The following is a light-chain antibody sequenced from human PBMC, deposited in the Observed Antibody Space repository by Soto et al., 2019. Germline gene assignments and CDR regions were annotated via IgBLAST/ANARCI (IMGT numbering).Light chain of an antibody. CDR1: QSVSSY. CDR3: QQRSNSPPLT. Sequence: EIVLTQSPATLSLSPGERATLSCRASQSVSSYLAWYQQKPGQAPRLLIYDASNRATGIPARFSGSGSGTDFTLTISSLEPEDFAVYYCQQRSNSPPLTFGQGTKVEIK. V-gene: IGKV3-11*01. J-gene: IGKJ1*01. CDR2: DAS.